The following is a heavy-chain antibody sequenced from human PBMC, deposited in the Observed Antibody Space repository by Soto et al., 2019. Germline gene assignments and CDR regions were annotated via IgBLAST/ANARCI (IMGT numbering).Heavy chain of an antibody. V-gene: IGHV1-69*01. CDR1: GVTFSSET. D-gene: IGHD2-21*01. CDR3: ATDLSENPASPFDA. Sequence: QVQLVQSGADVKKPGSSVKVSCQASGVTFSSETLGWVRQAPGQGLGWVGGIIPLFGTASYAQKFQGRVTMTADECSSTVYMELSSLRPDDTAVYFCATDLSENPASPFDARGQGTLVTVSS. J-gene: IGHJ5*02. CDR2: IIPLFGTA.